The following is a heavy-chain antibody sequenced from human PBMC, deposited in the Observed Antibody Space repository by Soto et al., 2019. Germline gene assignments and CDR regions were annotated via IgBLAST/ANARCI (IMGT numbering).Heavy chain of an antibody. D-gene: IGHD6-19*01. J-gene: IGHJ5*02. CDR1: GFAFSSYW. CDR2: ISSDGRNT. CDR3: IKASTVTGVGGYR. V-gene: IGHV3-74*01. Sequence: EVQLVESGGGLVQPGGSLRLSCAASGFAFSSYWMQWVRQAPGKGPVWGSRISSDGRNTTYADFVKGRFTISRDNAENTLHLQMTSLTDADTAVYYCIKASTVTGVGGYRWGQGTLVTVSS.